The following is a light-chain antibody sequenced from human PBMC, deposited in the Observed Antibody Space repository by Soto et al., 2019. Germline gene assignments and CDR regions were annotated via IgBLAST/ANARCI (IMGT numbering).Light chain of an antibody. J-gene: IGLJ1*01. Sequence: QSVLTQPASVSGSPGQSITISCTGTTSDVGGYNYVSWHQQHPGKAPKLMIYDVINRPSGVSNRFSGSKSDNTASLTISGLQAEDEADYDCTSYTSSGTHVFGSGTKVTVL. CDR2: DVI. CDR3: TSYTSSGTHV. CDR1: TSDVGGYNY. V-gene: IGLV2-14*01.